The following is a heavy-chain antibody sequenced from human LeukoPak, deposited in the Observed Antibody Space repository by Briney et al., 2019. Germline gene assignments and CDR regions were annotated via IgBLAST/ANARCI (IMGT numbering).Heavy chain of an antibody. D-gene: IGHD2-15*01. J-gene: IGHJ3*02. V-gene: IGHV4-30-4*01. CDR3: ARHEGRWELPDAFDI. Sequence: SQTLSLTCTVSGGSISSGDYYWSWVRQPPGKGLEWIGYIYYSGSTYYNPSLKSRVTISVDTSKNQFSLKLSSVTAADTAVYYCARHEGRWELPDAFDIWGQGTMVTVSS. CDR1: GGSISSGDYY. CDR2: IYYSGST.